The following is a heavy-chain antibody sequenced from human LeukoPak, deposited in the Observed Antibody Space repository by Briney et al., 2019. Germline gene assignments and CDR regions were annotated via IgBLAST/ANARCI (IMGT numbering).Heavy chain of an antibody. J-gene: IGHJ4*02. CDR3: ARGIAAAAKQGGFDF. CDR1: GGSISSYY. V-gene: IGHV4-4*07. D-gene: IGHD6-13*01. CDR2: TYTTGST. Sequence: SETLSLTCTVSGGSISSYYWSWIRQPPGKGLEWIGRTYTTGSTNYNPSLKSRVTMSVDTSKNQFSLKLSSVTAADTAVYYCARGIAAAAKQGGFDFWGQGTLVTVSS.